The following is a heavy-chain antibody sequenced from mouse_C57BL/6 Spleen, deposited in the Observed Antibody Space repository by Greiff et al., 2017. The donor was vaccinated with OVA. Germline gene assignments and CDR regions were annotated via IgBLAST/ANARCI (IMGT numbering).Heavy chain of an antibody. CDR3: ASAYDYDRVFAY. V-gene: IGHV1-72*01. Sequence: QVQLQQPGAELVKPGASVKLSCKASGYTFTSYWMHWVKQRPGRGLEWIGRIDPNSGGTKYNEKFKNKATLTVDKPSSTAYMQLSCLTSEDAAFDYFASAYDYDRVFAYWGQGTLVTVSA. J-gene: IGHJ3*01. D-gene: IGHD2-4*01. CDR2: IDPNSGGT. CDR1: GYTFTSYW.